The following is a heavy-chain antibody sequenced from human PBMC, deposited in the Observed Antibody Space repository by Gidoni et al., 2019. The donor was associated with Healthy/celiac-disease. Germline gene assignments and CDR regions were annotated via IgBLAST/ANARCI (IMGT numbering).Heavy chain of an antibody. CDR3: ARHSMGQQLVFDY. CDR2: IDPSDSYT. J-gene: IGHJ4*02. V-gene: IGHV5-10-1*03. CDR1: GYTFTSYC. Sequence: EVQLVQSGAEVKKPGASLRISCRCSGYTFTSYCISGVRQMPGKGLEWLGRIDPSDSYTNYSPSFQGHVTISADKSSSTAYLQWSSLKASDTAMYYCARHSMGQQLVFDYWGQGTLVTVSS. D-gene: IGHD6-13*01.